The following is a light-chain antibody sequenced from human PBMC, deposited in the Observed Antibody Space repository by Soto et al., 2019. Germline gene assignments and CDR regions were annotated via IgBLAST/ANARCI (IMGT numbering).Light chain of an antibody. CDR3: QQYGSSPYT. V-gene: IGKV3-20*01. Sequence: EIVLTQSPGTLSLSPGERATLSCRASQSVSSSYLAWYQQKPGQAPRLLISDASSRATGIPDRFRGSGSGTDFTLTISRLEPEDFVVYYCQQYGSSPYTFGQGTKLEIK. CDR2: DAS. J-gene: IGKJ2*01. CDR1: QSVSSSY.